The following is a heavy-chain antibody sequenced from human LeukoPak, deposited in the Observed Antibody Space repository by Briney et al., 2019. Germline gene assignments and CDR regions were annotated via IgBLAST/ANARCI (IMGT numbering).Heavy chain of an antibody. D-gene: IGHD6-6*01. J-gene: IGHJ1*01. V-gene: IGHV1-69*13. CDR1: GGTFSSYA. CDR3: AGVGGRAARPRCFQH. Sequence: SVRVSCKASGGTFSSYAISWVRQAPGQGLEWMGGIIPIFGTANYAQKFQGRVTITADESTSTAYMELSSLRSEDTAVYYCAGVGGRAARPRCFQHWGQGTLVTVSS. CDR2: IIPIFGTA.